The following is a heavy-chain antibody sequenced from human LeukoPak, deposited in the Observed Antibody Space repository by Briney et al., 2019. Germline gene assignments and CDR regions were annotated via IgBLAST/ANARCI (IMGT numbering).Heavy chain of an antibody. CDR3: ARHAQSPYSGSFDC. CDR2: MYYSGGT. Sequence: SETLSLTCTVSSGPISGHSWSWVRQPPGKGLEWIAYMYYSGGTKYNPSLQSRVTMLLDTSKSQFSLKLSTVTAADTAVYYCARHAQSPYSGSFDCWGQGTLVTVSS. CDR1: SGPISGHS. V-gene: IGHV4-59*08. D-gene: IGHD1-26*01. J-gene: IGHJ4*02.